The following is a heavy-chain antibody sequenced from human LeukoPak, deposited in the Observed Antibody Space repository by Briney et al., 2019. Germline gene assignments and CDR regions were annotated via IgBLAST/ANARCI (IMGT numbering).Heavy chain of an antibody. CDR2: IYYSGST. Sequence: SETLSLTCTVSGGSISSGDYYWSWIRQPPGKGLEWIGFIYYSGSTSYNPSLKSRVTISLDTSKNYFSLKLTSVTAADTAMYYCARGDYYDSSGYYYHWGQGTLVTVSS. V-gene: IGHV4-30-4*08. D-gene: IGHD3-22*01. CDR3: ARGDYYDSSGYYYH. CDR1: GGSISSGDYY. J-gene: IGHJ5*02.